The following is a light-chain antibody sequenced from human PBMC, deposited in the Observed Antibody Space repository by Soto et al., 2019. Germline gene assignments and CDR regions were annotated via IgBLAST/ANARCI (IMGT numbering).Light chain of an antibody. CDR3: QQYDSLPLT. V-gene: IGKV1-33*01. J-gene: IGKJ4*01. Sequence: IQMTQSPSSLSASVGDRVTITCRASQGISSYLDWYQQKPGKAPKLLIYDASNLETGVPSRFSGSGSGTDFTFTISSLQPEDIATYYCQQYDSLPLTFGRGTKVDIK. CDR2: DAS. CDR1: QGISSY.